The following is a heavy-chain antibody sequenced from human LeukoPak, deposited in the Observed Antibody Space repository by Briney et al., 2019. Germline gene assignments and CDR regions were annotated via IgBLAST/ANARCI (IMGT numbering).Heavy chain of an antibody. J-gene: IGHJ5*02. Sequence: PSETLSLTCPVSGCSISSYYRRWLRQPPGTGLEGIGYSNYSGSTNYNPSLTSQVTISVATSKNQFSLKLSSVTAADTAVYYCARINYSSGTTGNWFDPWGQGTLVTVSS. CDR3: ARINYSSGTTGNWFDP. V-gene: IGHV4-59*08. CDR1: GCSISSYY. D-gene: IGHD3-10*01. CDR2: SNYSGST.